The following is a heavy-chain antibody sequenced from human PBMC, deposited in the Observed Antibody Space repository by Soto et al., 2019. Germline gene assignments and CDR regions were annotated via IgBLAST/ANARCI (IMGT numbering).Heavy chain of an antibody. V-gene: IGHV5-51*01. J-gene: IGHJ5*02. D-gene: IGHD3-3*01. CDR1: GYSFTNYW. CDR2: IYPDDSDT. Sequence: GESLKISCKGSGYSFTNYWIGWVRQMPGKGLEWMGMIYPDDSDTKYSPSFQGQVTFSADKSIDTAYLQWSSLKASDTAIYYCARLEWLSLAAWFDPWGQGTLVTVSS. CDR3: ARLEWLSLAAWFDP.